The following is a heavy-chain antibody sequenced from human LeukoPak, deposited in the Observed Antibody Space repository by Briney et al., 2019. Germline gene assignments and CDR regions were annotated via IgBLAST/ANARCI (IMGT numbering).Heavy chain of an antibody. CDR3: AKAVVGVAAIAY. V-gene: IGHV3-23*01. CDR2: SSGGGGGT. Sequence: GASPRLSCAASGFTFNSYGMSWVRQAPGKGLEWVSASSGGGGGTYYADSVKGRFTISRDNSKNTLYLQMNSLRAEDTAVYYCAKAVVGVAAIAYWGQGTLVTVSS. CDR1: GFTFNSYG. D-gene: IGHD2-15*01. J-gene: IGHJ4*02.